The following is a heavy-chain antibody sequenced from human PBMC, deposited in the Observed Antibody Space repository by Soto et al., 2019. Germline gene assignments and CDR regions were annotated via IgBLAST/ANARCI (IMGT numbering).Heavy chain of an antibody. CDR2: ISFEGSNK. V-gene: IGHV3-30-3*01. CDR3: ARDPSWIDYGFSGVMDV. J-gene: IGHJ6*02. D-gene: IGHD4-17*01. CDR1: GFSFSSYA. Sequence: QVQLVESGGGVVQPGRSLRLSCAASGFSFSSYAIHWVRQAPGKGLEWVAVISFEGSNKYYADSVKGRFTISRDNSKNTLYLQMNSLRAEDTAVYYWARDPSWIDYGFSGVMDVWGQGPTVTVSS.